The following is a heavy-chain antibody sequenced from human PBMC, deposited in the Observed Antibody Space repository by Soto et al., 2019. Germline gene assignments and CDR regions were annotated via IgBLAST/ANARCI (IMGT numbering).Heavy chain of an antibody. CDR3: ARGTIVARQHLDY. J-gene: IGHJ4*02. CDR1: GFTFSSYA. Sequence: GGSLRLSCAASGFTFSSYAMHWARQAPGKGLEWVTVISIRGGDEYYAENVRGRFTIFRDDSKNTLYLQMDSLRVEDTAVYYCARGTIVARQHLDYWGQGTLVTVSS. CDR2: ISIRGGDE. D-gene: IGHD6-6*01. V-gene: IGHV3-30*03.